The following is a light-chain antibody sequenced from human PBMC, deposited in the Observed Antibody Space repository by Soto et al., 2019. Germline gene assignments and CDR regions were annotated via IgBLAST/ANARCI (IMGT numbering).Light chain of an antibody. V-gene: IGKV3-20*01. Sequence: EIVLTQSPGTLSLSPGGRATLSCRAGQSVSSSYLAWYQQKPGQAPRLLIYGASSRATGIPDRFSGSVSGTDFTLTISRLEPEDFAVYYCQQYGSSPAITFGQGTRLEIK. CDR1: QSVSSSY. J-gene: IGKJ5*01. CDR3: QQYGSSPAIT. CDR2: GAS.